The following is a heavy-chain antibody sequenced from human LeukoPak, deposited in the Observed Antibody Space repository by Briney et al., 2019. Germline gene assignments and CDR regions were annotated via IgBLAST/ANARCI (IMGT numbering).Heavy chain of an antibody. J-gene: IGHJ4*02. Sequence: SETLSLTCTVSGGSISSYYWSWIRQPPGKGLEWIGYIYYSGSTSYNPSLKSRVTISVDTSKNQFSLKLSSVTAADTAVYYCARIGDCTTTSCLGDFDSWGQGTLVTVSS. V-gene: IGHV4-59*08. D-gene: IGHD2-2*01. CDR2: IYYSGST. CDR3: ARIGDCTTTSCLGDFDS. CDR1: GGSISSYY.